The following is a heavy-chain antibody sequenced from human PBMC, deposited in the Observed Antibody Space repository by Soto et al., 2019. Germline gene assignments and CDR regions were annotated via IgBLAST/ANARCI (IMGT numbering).Heavy chain of an antibody. CDR3: ARESWVGGTGTTGQIYYYYGMDV. CDR1: GGSISSGGYY. D-gene: IGHD1-7*01. CDR2: IYYSGST. J-gene: IGHJ6*02. Sequence: SETLSLTCTVSGGSISSGGYYWSWIRQHPGKGLEWIGYIYYSGSTYYNPSLKSRVTISVDTSKNQFSLKLSSVTAADTAVYYCARESWVGGTGTTGQIYYYYGMDVWGQGTTVTVSS. V-gene: IGHV4-31*03.